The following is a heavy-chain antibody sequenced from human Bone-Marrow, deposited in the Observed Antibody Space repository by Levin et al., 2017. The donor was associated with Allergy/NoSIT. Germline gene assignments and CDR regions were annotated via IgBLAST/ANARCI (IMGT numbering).Heavy chain of an antibody. Sequence: QPGGSLRLSCAASGFTFSIHAMSWVRQAPGKGLEWVSGISGSGGSTYYADSVRGRFTISRDNSRDTLYLQMNILRAEDTSSYYCVKDAPLTYYFGSGSKMNWGDAFDIWGQGTMVNVSS. CDR3: VKDAPLTYYFGSGSKMNWGDAFDI. CDR1: GFTFSIHA. V-gene: IGHV3-23*01. CDR2: ISGSGGST. J-gene: IGHJ3*02. D-gene: IGHD3-10*01.